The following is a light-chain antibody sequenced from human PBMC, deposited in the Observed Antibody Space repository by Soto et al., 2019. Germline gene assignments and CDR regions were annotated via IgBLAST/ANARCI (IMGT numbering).Light chain of an antibody. Sequence: QPVLTQSPSASASLGASVKLTCTLSSGHSTYGIAWHQQQPEKGPRYLMRVNSDGSHSKGDGIPDRFSGSSSGAERYLTISSLQSEDEADYFCQTWGTCTAVFGGGTQLTVL. J-gene: IGLJ7*01. CDR1: SGHSTYG. CDR2: VNSDGSH. V-gene: IGLV4-69*01. CDR3: QTWGTCTAV.